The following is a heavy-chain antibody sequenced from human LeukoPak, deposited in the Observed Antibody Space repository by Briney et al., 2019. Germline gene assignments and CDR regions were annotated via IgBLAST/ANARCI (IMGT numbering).Heavy chain of an antibody. V-gene: IGHV1-69*04. CDR1: GYTFTSYG. CDR3: ARETSGFDY. J-gene: IGHJ4*02. Sequence: GASVKVSCKASGYTFTSYGISWVRQAPGQGLEWMGRISPIPGIANYAQKFQGRVTISADKSTSTAYMELSSLRSEDTALYYCARETSGFDYWGQGTLVTVSS. CDR2: ISPIPGIA.